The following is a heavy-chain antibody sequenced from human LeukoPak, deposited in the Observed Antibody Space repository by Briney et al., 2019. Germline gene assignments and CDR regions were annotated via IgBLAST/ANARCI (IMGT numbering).Heavy chain of an antibody. Sequence: SETLSLTCTVSGGSISSYYWSWIRQPPGKGLEWIGYVFYSGSTNYNPSLKSRVTISVDTSKNQFTLKLSSVTPADTAVYYCARGLGYCGSTSCSFDYWGQGTLVTVSS. CDR3: ARGLGYCGSTSCSFDY. CDR1: GGSISSYY. V-gene: IGHV4-59*01. J-gene: IGHJ4*02. CDR2: VFYSGST. D-gene: IGHD2-2*01.